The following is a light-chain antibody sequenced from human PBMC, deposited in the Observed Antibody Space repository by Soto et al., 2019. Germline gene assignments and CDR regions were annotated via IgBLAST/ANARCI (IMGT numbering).Light chain of an antibody. CDR1: QRVTSNY. V-gene: IGKV3-20*01. CDR3: QQYGSSVRT. Sequence: EIVLTQSPGTLSLSPGERATLSCRAGQRVTSNYLAWYQKRPGQAPRLLIYAASNRVTGIPVSFSGSGSGTDFTLTISRLEHEDCAVYYCQQYGSSVRTFGQVTKVELK. CDR2: AAS. J-gene: IGKJ1*01.